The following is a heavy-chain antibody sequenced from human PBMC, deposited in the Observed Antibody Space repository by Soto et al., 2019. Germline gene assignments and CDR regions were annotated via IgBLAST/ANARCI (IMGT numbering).Heavy chain of an antibody. J-gene: IGHJ4*02. D-gene: IGHD2-2*01. CDR3: ARDQRSIVVVQATDYFDY. Sequence: NPSDSLSVACGVYGGSFSVGYWSWIGHPAWKGLEWIGEINHSGSTNYNPSLKSRVTISVDTSKNQFSLKLSSVTAADTAVYYCARDQRSIVVVQATDYFDYWGQGTLFTVS. V-gene: IGHV4-34*01. CDR2: INHSGST. CDR1: GGSFSVGY.